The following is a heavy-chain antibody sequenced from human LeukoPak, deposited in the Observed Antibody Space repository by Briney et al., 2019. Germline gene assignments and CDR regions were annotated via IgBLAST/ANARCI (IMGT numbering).Heavy chain of an antibody. CDR3: ARLSVGRDYFDY. CDR1: GFTFSDYY. Sequence: PGGSLRLSCAASGFTFSDYYMSWIRRAPGEGQEWVSYISTSSSYTTYADSVKGRFTISRDNAKNSLYLQINSLRAEDTAVYSCARLSVGRDYFDYWGQGTLVTVSS. V-gene: IGHV3-11*03. J-gene: IGHJ4*02. D-gene: IGHD1-14*01. CDR2: ISTSSSYT.